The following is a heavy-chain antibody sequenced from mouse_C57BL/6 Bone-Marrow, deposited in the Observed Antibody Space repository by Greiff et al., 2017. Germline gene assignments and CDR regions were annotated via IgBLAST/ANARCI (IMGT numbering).Heavy chain of an antibody. CDR1: GFNIKDDY. Sequence: EVKLMESGAELVRPGASVKLSCTASGFNIKDDYMHWVKQRPEQGLEWIGWIDPENGDTEYASKFQGKVTITADTSSNTAYLQLSSLTSEDTAVYYCTTVVHYWGQGTTLTVSS. V-gene: IGHV14-4*01. D-gene: IGHD1-1*01. J-gene: IGHJ2*01. CDR2: IDPENGDT. CDR3: TTVVHY.